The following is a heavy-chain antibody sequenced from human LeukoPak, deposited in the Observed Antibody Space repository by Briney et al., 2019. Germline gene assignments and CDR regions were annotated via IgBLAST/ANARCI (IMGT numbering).Heavy chain of an antibody. CDR3: ARSSIAARPFDY. V-gene: IGHV3-53*01. CDR2: IYSGGST. D-gene: IGHD6-6*01. CDR1: GFTVSSNY. J-gene: IGHJ4*02. Sequence: GGSLRLSCAASGFTVSSNYMSWVRQAPGKGLEWVSVIYSGGSTYYADSVKGRFTISRDNSKNTLYLQMNSLRAEDTAVYYCARSSIAARPFDYWGRGTLVTVSS.